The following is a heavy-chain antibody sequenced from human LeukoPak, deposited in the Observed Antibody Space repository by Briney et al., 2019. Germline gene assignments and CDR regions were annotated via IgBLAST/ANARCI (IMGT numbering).Heavy chain of an antibody. Sequence: SVKVSCKASGGTFSSYAISWVRQAPGQGLEWMGGIIPIFGTANYAQKFQGRVTITADESTSTAYMELSSLRSEDTAVYYCAREFGGYYYDISGWFDYWGQGTLVTVSS. CDR3: AREFGGYYYDISGWFDY. CDR1: GGTFSSYA. J-gene: IGHJ4*02. V-gene: IGHV1-69*13. D-gene: IGHD3-22*01. CDR2: IIPIFGTA.